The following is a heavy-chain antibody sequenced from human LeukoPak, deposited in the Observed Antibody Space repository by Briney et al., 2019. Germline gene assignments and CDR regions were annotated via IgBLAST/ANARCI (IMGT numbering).Heavy chain of an antibody. V-gene: IGHV4-39*07. CDR1: GGSISSSDYY. CDR3: ARDRVVVITNVGGYWYSDL. Sequence: SETLSLTCTVSGGSISSSDYYWGWIRQAPGKGLEWIGNTYYSGNTYYNPSLRSRVSISVDTSRNQFSLKLSSVTAADTAVYYCARDRVVVITNVGGYWYSDLWGRGTLVTASS. D-gene: IGHD3-22*01. CDR2: TYYSGNT. J-gene: IGHJ2*01.